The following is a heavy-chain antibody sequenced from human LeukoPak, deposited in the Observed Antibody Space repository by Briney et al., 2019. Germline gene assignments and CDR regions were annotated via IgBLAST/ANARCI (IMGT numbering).Heavy chain of an antibody. CDR1: GFTFSSYS. D-gene: IGHD6-6*01. CDR2: ISRSSTTI. CDR3: ARGGAARPDY. Sequence: GGSLRLSCAASGFTFSSYSMNWVRQAPGQGLARVSYISRSSTTIYYADSVKGRFTISRDNAKNSLYLQMSSLRAEDTAVYYCARGGAARPDYWGQGTLVTVSS. J-gene: IGHJ4*02. V-gene: IGHV3-48*01.